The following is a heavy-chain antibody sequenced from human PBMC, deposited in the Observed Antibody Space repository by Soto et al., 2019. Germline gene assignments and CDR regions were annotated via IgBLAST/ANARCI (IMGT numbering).Heavy chain of an antibody. CDR2: ISAAGRSA. D-gene: IGHD6-19*01. J-gene: IGHJ4*02. V-gene: IGHV3-23*01. CDR1: GFTFSNSA. Sequence: EVQLLESGGGLVQPGGSLRLSCTASGFTFSNSAMTWVRQAPGKGLEGVSIISAAGRSAYHADSVKGRFTISRDNSKNTLYLRMTSLRAEDTAVYYCAKDGHWLDVLLDSWGQGTLVTVSS. CDR3: AKDGHWLDVLLDS.